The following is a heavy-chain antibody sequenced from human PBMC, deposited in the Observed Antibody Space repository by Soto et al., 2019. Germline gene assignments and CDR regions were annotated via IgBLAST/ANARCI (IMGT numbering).Heavy chain of an antibody. V-gene: IGHV1-3*01. CDR3: ARGAQGSMDV. J-gene: IGHJ6*02. Sequence: QVQLVQSGAEVKKPGASVKVSCKASGYTFTSYAMHWVRQAPGQRLEWMGWINAGNGNTKYSQKFQGRVXIXXDTSASTAYMELSSLRSEDTAVYYCARGAQGSMDVWGQGTTVTVSS. CDR2: INAGNGNT. CDR1: GYTFTSYA.